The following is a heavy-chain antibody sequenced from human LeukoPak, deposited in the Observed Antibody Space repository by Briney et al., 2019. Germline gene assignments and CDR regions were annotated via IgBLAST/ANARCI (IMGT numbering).Heavy chain of an antibody. CDR3: ARLKVAVVAATYIDY. J-gene: IGHJ4*02. V-gene: IGHV4-39*01. CDR1: GGSISSSGYY. Sequence: SETLSLTCTVSGGSISSSGYYWGWIRQPPGKGLEWIGSIYYSGSTYYNPSLKSRVTISVDTSKNQFSLKLSSVTAADTAVHYCARLKVAVVAATYIDYWGQGTLVTVSS. D-gene: IGHD2-15*01. CDR2: IYYSGST.